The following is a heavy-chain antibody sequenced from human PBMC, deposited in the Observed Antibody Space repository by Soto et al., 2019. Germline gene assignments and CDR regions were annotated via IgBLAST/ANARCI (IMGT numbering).Heavy chain of an antibody. V-gene: IGHV1-46*01. CDR2: INPSGGST. Sequence: ASVKVSCKASGYTFTSYYMHWVRQAPGQGLEWMGIINPSGGSTSYARKFQGRVTMIRDTSTSTVYMELSSLRSEDTAVYYCARDVDVGYYYGSGTFDYWGQGTLVTVSS. J-gene: IGHJ4*02. D-gene: IGHD3-10*01. CDR3: ARDVDVGYYYGSGTFDY. CDR1: GYTFTSYY.